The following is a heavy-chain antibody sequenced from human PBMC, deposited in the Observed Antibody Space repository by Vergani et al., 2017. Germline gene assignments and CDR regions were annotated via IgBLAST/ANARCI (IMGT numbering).Heavy chain of an antibody. V-gene: IGHV4-34*01. D-gene: IGHD4-11*01. J-gene: IGHJ6*03. CDR1: GGSFTSYD. CDR2: IDHTGRP. CDR3: ARVNIETKGHLYYYYYMDV. Sequence: QVQLQQWGGGLLKPSETLSLTCVVNGGSFTSYDWTWIRQSPGEGREWVGDIDHTGRPDYNPSLKSRLTMSVDKSRNQFSLTLNSVTATDTAIYFCARVNIETKGHLYYYYYMDVWGQGTAVTVS.